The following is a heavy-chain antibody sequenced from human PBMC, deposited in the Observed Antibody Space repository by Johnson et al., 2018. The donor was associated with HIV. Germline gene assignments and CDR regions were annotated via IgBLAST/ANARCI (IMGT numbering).Heavy chain of an antibody. J-gene: IGHJ3*02. CDR1: GFTFSSYA. CDR3: ARGRASWELYDAFEI. Sequence: QVQSVESGGGVLQPGRSLRLSCAASGFTFSSYAMDWVRHAPGKGLEWVSVISYDGSNQYYADSVQGRFTISRDNSKNTLYLQMSSLRAGDTAVYYCARGRASWELYDAFEIWGQGTMVIVSS. CDR2: ISYDGSNQ. V-gene: IGHV3-30*04. D-gene: IGHD1-26*01.